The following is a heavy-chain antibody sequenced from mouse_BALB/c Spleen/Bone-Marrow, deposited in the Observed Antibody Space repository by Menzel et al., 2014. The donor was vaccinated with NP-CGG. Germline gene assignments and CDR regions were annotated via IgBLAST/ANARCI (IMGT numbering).Heavy chain of an antibody. CDR3: TRRRSLDY. V-gene: IGHV1-63*01. J-gene: IGHJ2*01. CDR2: IYPGSGNT. Sequence: QVQLKQSGTELVRPGTSVKISCKASGYAFTNYWLGWVKQRPRHGLEWIGDIYPGSGNTYYNEKFKGKATLTADKSSSTAYMQLSGLTSEDSAVYFCTRRRSLDYWGQGTTLTVSS. CDR1: GYAFTNYW.